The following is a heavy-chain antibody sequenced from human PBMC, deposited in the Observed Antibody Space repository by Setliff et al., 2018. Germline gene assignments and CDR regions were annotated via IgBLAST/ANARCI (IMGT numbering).Heavy chain of an antibody. J-gene: IGHJ4*02. CDR1: GFTFSSYS. D-gene: IGHD1-26*01. CDR2: FSGSSSTI. Sequence: GGSLRLSCAASGFTFSSYSMNWVRQAPGKGLEWVSYFSGSSSTIRYADSVKGRFTISRDNAKNSLYLQMNSLRAEDTAVYYCARSGNYRVDYWGQGTLVNVSS. CDR3: ARSGNYRVDY. V-gene: IGHV3-48*01.